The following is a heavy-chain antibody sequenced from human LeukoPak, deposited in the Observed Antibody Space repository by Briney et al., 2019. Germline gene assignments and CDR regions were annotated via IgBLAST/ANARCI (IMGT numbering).Heavy chain of an antibody. CDR2: ISPYNGNT. V-gene: IGHV1-18*01. D-gene: IGHD4-17*01. CDR3: ARLGGWAYRDYLQEAVDY. Sequence: GASVKVSCKASGYTFTNFGISWVRQAPGQELEWMGWISPYNGNTNYAQKVQGRVTMTTDTSTSTVYMELRSLRSDDTAVYYCARLGGWAYRDYLQEAVDYWGQGTLVTVSS. J-gene: IGHJ4*02. CDR1: GYTFTNFG.